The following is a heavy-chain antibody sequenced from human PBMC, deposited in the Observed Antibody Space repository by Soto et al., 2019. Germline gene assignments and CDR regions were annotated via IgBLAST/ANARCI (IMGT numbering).Heavy chain of an antibody. CDR2: VYNSGST. V-gene: IGHV4-59*01. J-gene: IGHJ4*02. D-gene: IGHD6-13*01. CDR3: ARYRREAVAGYTLDN. CDR1: GGSISSNY. Sequence: SETLSITCTVSGGSISSNYWTWIRKHPGKGLEWIGYVYNSGSTNYNPSLKSRVTISEDTSKSQFSLKVNSMTAADTAVYYCARYRREAVAGYTLDNWGQGILVTVSS.